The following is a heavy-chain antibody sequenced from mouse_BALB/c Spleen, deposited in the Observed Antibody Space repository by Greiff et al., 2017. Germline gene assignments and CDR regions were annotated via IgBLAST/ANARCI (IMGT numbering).Heavy chain of an antibody. CDR1: GFTFSSYT. CDR3: ARGGEKNGYYYAMDN. J-gene: IGHJ4*01. Sequence: DVMLVESGGGLVQPGGSLKLSCAASGFTFSSYTMSWVRQTPEKRLEWVAYISNGGGSTYYPDTVKGRFTISRDNAKNTLYLQMSSLKSEDTAMYYCARGGEKNGYYYAMDNWGQGTSVTVSS. CDR2: ISNGGGST. V-gene: IGHV5-12-2*01. D-gene: IGHD2-2*01.